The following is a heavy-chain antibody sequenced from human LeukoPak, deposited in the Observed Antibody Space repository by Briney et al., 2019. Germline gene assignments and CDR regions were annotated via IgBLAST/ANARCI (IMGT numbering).Heavy chain of an antibody. Sequence: ASVKVSCKASGYSFTRYFIHWVRQAPGQGLEWMGIIVPSDGSTSYAQKFQGRVTMTRDTSTSTVYMEMSSLRSEDTAVYYCARGKVVTMVRGVIITYFDYWGQGTLVTVSS. CDR3: ARGKVVTMVRGVIITYFDY. CDR1: GYSFTRYF. J-gene: IGHJ4*02. V-gene: IGHV1-46*01. D-gene: IGHD3-10*01. CDR2: IVPSDGST.